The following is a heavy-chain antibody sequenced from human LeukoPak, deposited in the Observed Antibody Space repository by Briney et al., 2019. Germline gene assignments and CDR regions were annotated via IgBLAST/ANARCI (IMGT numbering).Heavy chain of an antibody. D-gene: IGHD3-9*01. CDR2: IVPVFGTP. CDR1: GDTFSKYA. CDR3: ASRYTTSRHFDWDVDY. J-gene: IGHJ4*02. Sequence: SVKVSCKASGDTFSKYAVTWVRQAPGQGLEWMGNIVPVFGTPIYAQKFQGRVTITTNESRTTAYMELSSLRSEDTALYYCASRYTTSRHFDWDVDYWGQGTPLTVSS. V-gene: IGHV1-69*05.